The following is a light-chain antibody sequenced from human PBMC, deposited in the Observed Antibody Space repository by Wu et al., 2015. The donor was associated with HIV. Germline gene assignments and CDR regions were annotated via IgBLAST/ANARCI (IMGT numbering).Light chain of an antibody. Sequence: IQLTQSPSSLSASIGDRVTITCRASQDIATYLAWYQQIPGKAPRVLIYDASTLQTGVSSRFSGSGSGAEFTLSISGLQREDFAVYYCQQLNSFPLTFGHGTRLEI. CDR3: QQLNSFPLT. CDR2: DAS. CDR1: QDIATY. V-gene: IGKV1-9*01. J-gene: IGKJ5*01.